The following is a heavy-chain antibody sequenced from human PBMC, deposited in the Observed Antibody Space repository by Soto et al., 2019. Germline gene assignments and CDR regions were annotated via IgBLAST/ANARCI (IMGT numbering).Heavy chain of an antibody. CDR2: ISWNSGSI. Sequence: EVQLVESGGGLVQPGRSLTLSCAASGFTFDDYAMHWVRQAPGKGLEWVSGISWNSGSIGYADSVKGRFTISRDNAKNSLYLQMNSLRAEDTALYYCAKDSSARYYYGMDVWGQGTTVTVSS. V-gene: IGHV3-9*01. CDR3: AKDSSARYYYGMDV. J-gene: IGHJ6*02. CDR1: GFTFDDYA.